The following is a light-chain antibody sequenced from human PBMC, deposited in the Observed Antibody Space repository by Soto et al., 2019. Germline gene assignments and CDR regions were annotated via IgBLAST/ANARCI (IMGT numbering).Light chain of an antibody. CDR3: QQYNNWPSMYT. J-gene: IGKJ2*01. CDR1: QSVSSN. CDR2: GAS. V-gene: IGKV3-15*01. Sequence: RVMTQSPATLSVSPGERATLSCRASQSVSSNLAWYQQKPGQAPRLLIYGASNRATGVPARFSGSGSGTDFTLTISSLQSEDFAIYYCQQYNNWPSMYTFGQGTKLEIK.